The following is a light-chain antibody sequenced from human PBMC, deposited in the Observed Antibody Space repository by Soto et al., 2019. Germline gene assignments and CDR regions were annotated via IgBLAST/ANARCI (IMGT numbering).Light chain of an antibody. V-gene: IGKV3-15*01. CDR3: QQYNNWLT. CDR1: QSVSSN. J-gene: IGKJ4*01. CDR2: GAS. Sequence: EIVMTQSPATLSVSPGERATLSCRASQSVSSNLAWYQQKPGQAPRLLIYGASTRATGIPARFSGSGSGTEFTLTIRSLQSEEVAVYYCQQYNNWLTFGGGTKVEIK.